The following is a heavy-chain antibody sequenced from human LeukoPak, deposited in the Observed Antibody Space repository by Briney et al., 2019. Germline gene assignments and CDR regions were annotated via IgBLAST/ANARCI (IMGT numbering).Heavy chain of an antibody. Sequence: PGGSLRLSCVASGFTFSNYWMTWVRQAPGKGLEWVANIKQDGSEKYFVDSVRGRFTISRDDAKDSLCLQMNSLRAEDTAVYYCVRGGPQSSGRYVLDYWGQGALVTVSS. V-gene: IGHV3-7*05. J-gene: IGHJ4*02. CDR1: GFTFSNYW. CDR2: IKQDGSEK. D-gene: IGHD1-26*01. CDR3: VRGGPQSSGRYVLDY.